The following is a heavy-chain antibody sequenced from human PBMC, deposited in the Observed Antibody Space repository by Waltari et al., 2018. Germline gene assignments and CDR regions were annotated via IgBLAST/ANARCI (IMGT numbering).Heavy chain of an antibody. D-gene: IGHD2-8*01. V-gene: IGHV3-21*01. J-gene: IGHJ4*02. CDR3: ASKTYCTNGLCPFDY. CDR2: ISSTSTLK. CDR1: GFTFSSYS. Sequence: EVQLVESGGGLVKPGGSLRLSCVASGFTFSSYSMNWVRQAPGKGLEWVSSISSTSTLKHSADSVKGRFSISRDNAKNSLYLQMDSLRAEDTAVYYCASKTYCTNGLCPFDYWGQGTLVTVSS.